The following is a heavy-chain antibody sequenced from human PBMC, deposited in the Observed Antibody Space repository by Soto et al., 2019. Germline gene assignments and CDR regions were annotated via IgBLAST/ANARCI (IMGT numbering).Heavy chain of an antibody. V-gene: IGHV1-69*01. CDR3: ARGDSGSYPAGN. Sequence: QVQLVQSGAEMKKPGSSMKVSCKASGGTFSNHTISWVRQAPGQGLEWMGGIIPVFGTAHYAQKFQVRVTITADGSTSTAYMELRSLTSEDTAMYDCARGDSGSYPAGNWGQGTLVTVSS. D-gene: IGHD1-26*01. CDR2: IIPVFGTA. J-gene: IGHJ4*02. CDR1: GGTFSNHT.